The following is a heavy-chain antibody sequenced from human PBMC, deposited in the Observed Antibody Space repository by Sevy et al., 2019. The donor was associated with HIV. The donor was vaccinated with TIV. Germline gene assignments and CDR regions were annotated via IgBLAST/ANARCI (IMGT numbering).Heavy chain of an antibody. CDR1: GFDFANAW. V-gene: IGHV3-15*07. CDR2: IKSITDGGAA. J-gene: IGHJ4*02. CDR3: STHDLISY. Sequence: GGSLRLSCTASGFDFANAWMNWVRQAPGKGLEWVGHIKSITDGGAADYAAAVKGRFTISRHDSKNTLYLHMNSLKAEDTAMYTSSTHDLISYWGRGTLVSASS.